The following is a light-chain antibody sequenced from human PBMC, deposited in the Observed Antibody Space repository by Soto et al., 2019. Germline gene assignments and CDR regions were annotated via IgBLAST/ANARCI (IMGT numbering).Light chain of an antibody. Sequence: DIQLTQSPSFLSASVGDRVTASCRASQDISTSLAWFQQKAGKVPQLLVYPASTLQDGVPSRFSGSGSGTYFTLTINNLQAEDFATYYCQHLRTYPFSFGQGTK. V-gene: IGKV1-9*01. CDR2: PAS. CDR3: QHLRTYPFS. CDR1: QDISTS. J-gene: IGKJ2*03.